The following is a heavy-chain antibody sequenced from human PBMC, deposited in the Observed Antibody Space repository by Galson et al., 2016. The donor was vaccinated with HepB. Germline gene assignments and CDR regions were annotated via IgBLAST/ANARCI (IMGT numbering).Heavy chain of an antibody. Sequence: CAVSGFTFDDYGMTWVRQAPGKGLEWVSGINWSGDSTAYADSVKGRFTMYRDDARNSLYLQMSSLRVEDTTLYQCARGLVGSGMDVWGQGTTVTVSS. J-gene: IGHJ6*02. CDR1: GFTFDDYG. V-gene: IGHV3-20*01. CDR2: INWSGDST. D-gene: IGHD3-10*01. CDR3: ARGLVGSGMDV.